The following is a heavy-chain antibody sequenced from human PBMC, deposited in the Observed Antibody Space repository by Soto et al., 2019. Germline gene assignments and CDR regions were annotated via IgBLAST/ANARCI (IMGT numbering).Heavy chain of an antibody. CDR2: ISSSSSDI. D-gene: IGHD3-16*01. CDR1: GFTFSSYW. V-gene: IGHV3-21*01. Sequence: GGSLRLSCAASGFTFSSYWMSWVRQAPGKGLEWVSNISSSSSDIFYADSVRGRFTISRDNSKNTVNLQMNSLRAEDTAVYYCARDPWAADYWGQGTLVTVSS. CDR3: ARDPWAADY. J-gene: IGHJ4*02.